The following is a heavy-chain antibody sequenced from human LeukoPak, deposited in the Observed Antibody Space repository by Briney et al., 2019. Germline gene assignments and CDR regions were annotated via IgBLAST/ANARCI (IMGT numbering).Heavy chain of an antibody. V-gene: IGHV3-48*01. CDR2: ISSSSTI. Sequence: PGGSLRLSCAASGFTFSSYSMNWVRQAPGKGLEWVSYISSSSTIHYADSVKGRFTISRDNAKNSLYLQMNSLRAEDTAVYYCARVVTMDWFDPWGQGTLVTVPS. D-gene: IGHD3-10*01. J-gene: IGHJ5*02. CDR1: GFTFSSYS. CDR3: ARVVTMDWFDP.